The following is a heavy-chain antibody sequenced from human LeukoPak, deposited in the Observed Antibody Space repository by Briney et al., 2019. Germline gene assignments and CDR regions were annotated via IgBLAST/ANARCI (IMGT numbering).Heavy chain of an antibody. V-gene: IGHV3-23*01. CDR1: GFTFSTYA. D-gene: IGHD6-13*01. Sequence: GGSLRLSCTASGFTFSTYAMTWVRQAPGKGLEWVSAISGSGDSTSYGDSVKGRFTISRDNSKNTVYLQMNSLRAEDTAVYYCAKDGAGAAGTPYYFDYWGQGTLVTVSS. CDR3: AKDGAGAAGTPYYFDY. J-gene: IGHJ4*02. CDR2: ISGSGDST.